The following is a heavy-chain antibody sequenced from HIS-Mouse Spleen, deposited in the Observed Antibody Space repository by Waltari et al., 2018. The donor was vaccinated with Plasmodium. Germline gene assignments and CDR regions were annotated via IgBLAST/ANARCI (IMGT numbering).Heavy chain of an antibody. CDR3: ASSWYWYFDL. CDR2: IKQDGSEK. V-gene: IGHV3-7*01. D-gene: IGHD6-13*01. CDR1: GVPFRSDW. Sequence: EVQLVESVGGFVQPGGSLHLSCAASGVPFRSDWMGWGRQAPGKGLEWVANIKQDGSEKYYVDSVKGRFTISRDNAKNSLYLQMNSLRAEDTAVYYCASSWYWYFDLWGRGTLVTVSS. J-gene: IGHJ2*01.